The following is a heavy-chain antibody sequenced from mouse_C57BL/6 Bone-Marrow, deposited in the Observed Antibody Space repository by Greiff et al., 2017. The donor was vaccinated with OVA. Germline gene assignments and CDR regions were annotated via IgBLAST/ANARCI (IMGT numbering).Heavy chain of an antibody. V-gene: IGHV5-12*01. Sequence: DVMLVESGGGLVQPGGSLKLSCAASGFTFSDSYMYWVRQTPEKRLEWVAYISNGGGRTSYPDTVKGRFTISRDNAKNTLYLQMSSLKTEETAVYYGARTYDYGGDAMDYWGQGTSVTVSS. CDR2: ISNGGGRT. D-gene: IGHD2-4*01. CDR1: GFTFSDSY. CDR3: ARTYDYGGDAMDY. J-gene: IGHJ4*01.